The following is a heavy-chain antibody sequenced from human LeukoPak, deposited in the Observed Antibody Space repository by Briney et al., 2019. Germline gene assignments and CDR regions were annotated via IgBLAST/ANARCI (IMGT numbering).Heavy chain of an antibody. V-gene: IGHV1-8*01. J-gene: IGHJ6*03. D-gene: IGHD6-6*01. CDR3: AGGGFSSSWDYYYYYMDV. CDR2: MNPNSGNT. Sequence: GASVKVSCKASGYTFTSYDINWVRQATGQGLEWMGWMNPNSGNTGYAQKFQGRVTMTRNTSISTAYMELSSLRSEDTAVYYCAGGGFSSSWDYYYYYMDVWGKGTTVTVSS. CDR1: GYTFTSYD.